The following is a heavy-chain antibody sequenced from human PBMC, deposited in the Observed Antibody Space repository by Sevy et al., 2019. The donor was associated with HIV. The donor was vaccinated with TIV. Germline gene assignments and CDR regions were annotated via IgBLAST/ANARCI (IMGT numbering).Heavy chain of an antibody. CDR3: ARWSISLDY. CDR2: ITPVLGTT. V-gene: IGHV1-69*13. D-gene: IGHD3-3*02. CDR1: GGTFSSYI. Sequence: ASVKVSCKASGGTFSSYITSWVRQAPGQGLEWMGGITPVLGTTNYARNFKDRVTMTADESTNTVYMELRSLRSEDTAVYFCARWSISLDYWGQGTLVTVSS. J-gene: IGHJ4*02.